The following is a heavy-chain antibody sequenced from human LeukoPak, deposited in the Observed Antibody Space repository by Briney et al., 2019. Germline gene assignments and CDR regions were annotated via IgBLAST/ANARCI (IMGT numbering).Heavy chain of an antibody. Sequence: SETLSLTCTVSGGSVSSGSYYWSWIRQPPGKGLEWIGYIYYSGSTNYNPSLKSRVTIPVDTSKNQFSLKLSSVTAADTAVYYCARSIMTTSQFDYWGQGTLVTVSS. V-gene: IGHV4-61*01. CDR3: ARSIMTTSQFDY. J-gene: IGHJ4*02. D-gene: IGHD3-16*01. CDR1: GGSVSSGSYY. CDR2: IYYSGST.